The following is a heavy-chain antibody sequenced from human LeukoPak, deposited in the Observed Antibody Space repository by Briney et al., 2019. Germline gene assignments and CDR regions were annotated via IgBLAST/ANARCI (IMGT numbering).Heavy chain of an antibody. J-gene: IGHJ3*02. D-gene: IGHD5-18*01. CDR1: SGSISTSNYY. Sequence: NPSETLSLTCTVSSGSISTSNYYWGWVRQPPGKALEWIGNIFYSGSTYYSPSLKSRVIIMIDTPKNHFSLTLSSVTAADTAVYYCARSDGYGLVGIWGQGTMVTVSS. CDR2: IFYSGST. V-gene: IGHV4-39*07. CDR3: ARSDGYGLVGI.